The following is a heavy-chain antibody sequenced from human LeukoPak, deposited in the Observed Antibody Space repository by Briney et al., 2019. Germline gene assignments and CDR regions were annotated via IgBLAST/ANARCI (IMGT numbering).Heavy chain of an antibody. CDR3: ASGGSGSYYNEPVDY. V-gene: IGHV1-69*05. CDR2: IIPIFGTA. D-gene: IGHD3-10*01. Sequence: SVKVSCKASGGTYSSYAISWVRQAPGQGLEWMGRIIPIFGTANYAQKFQGRVTITTDESTGTAYMELSSPRSEYTAVYYCASGGSGSYYNEPVDYWGQGTLVTVSS. CDR1: GGTYSSYA. J-gene: IGHJ4*02.